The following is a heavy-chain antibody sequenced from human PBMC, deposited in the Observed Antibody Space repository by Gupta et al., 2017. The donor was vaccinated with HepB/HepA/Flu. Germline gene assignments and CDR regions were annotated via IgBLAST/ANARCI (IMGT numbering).Heavy chain of an antibody. D-gene: IGHD6-6*01. Sequence: QITLKESGPTLVKPTQTLTLTCTFSGFSLRTSGVGVGWIRQPPGKALEWLALIYWDDDKLYSPSLKSRLTITKHTSKNQVVLTMTNMDPVDTATYYCAHRQASSGPINFDFWGQGTLVTVSS. CDR3: AHRQASSGPINFDF. CDR1: GFSLRTSGVG. CDR2: IYWDDDK. V-gene: IGHV2-5*02. J-gene: IGHJ4*02.